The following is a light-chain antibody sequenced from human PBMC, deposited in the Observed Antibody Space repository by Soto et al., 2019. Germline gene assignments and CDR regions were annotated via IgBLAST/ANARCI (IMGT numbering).Light chain of an antibody. CDR3: QQYGSSPPYT. CDR1: QSVSNNY. J-gene: IGKJ2*01. CDR2: GSS. V-gene: IGKV3-20*01. Sequence: EVVLTQSPGTLSLSPGERATLSCRASQSVSNNYLAWYQQKPCQSPKLLIFGSSDRATGIPDRFSGSGSGTDFTLIISSLEPEDFAVYYCQQYGSSPPYTFGQGTKLEIK.